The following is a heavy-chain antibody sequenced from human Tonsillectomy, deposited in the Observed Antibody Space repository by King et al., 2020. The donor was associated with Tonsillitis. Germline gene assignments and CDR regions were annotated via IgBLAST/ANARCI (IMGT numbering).Heavy chain of an antibody. J-gene: IGHJ4*02. D-gene: IGHD3-3*01. CDR2: IKQDGSEK. Sequence: VQLVQSGGGLVQPGGSLRLSCAASGFTFSSYWMSWVRQAPGKGLEWVANIKQDGSEKYYVDSVKGRFTISRDNAKNSLYLQMNSLRAEDTAVYYCASPGDYDFWSGYPLYFDYWVQGTLVTVSS. V-gene: IGHV3-7*01. CDR3: ASPGDYDFWSGYPLYFDY. CDR1: GFTFSSYW.